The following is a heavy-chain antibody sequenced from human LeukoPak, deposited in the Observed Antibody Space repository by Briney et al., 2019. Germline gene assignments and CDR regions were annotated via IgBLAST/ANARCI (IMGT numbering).Heavy chain of an antibody. CDR1: GGTFSSYA. V-gene: IGHV1-69*13. CDR3: ARHGPAAHQTHTFDY. J-gene: IGHJ4*02. D-gene: IGHD2-2*01. CDR2: IIPIFGTA. Sequence: SVKVSCKASGGTFSSYAISWVRQAPGQGLEWMGGIIPIFGTANYAQKFQGRVTITADESTSTAYMELSSLRSEDTAVYYCARHGPAAHQTHTFDYWGQGTLVTVSS.